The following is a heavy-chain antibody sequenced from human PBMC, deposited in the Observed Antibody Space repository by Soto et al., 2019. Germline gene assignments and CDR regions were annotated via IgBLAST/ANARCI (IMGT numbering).Heavy chain of an antibody. CDR1: GDSVSSNSAA. Sequence: QVQLQQSGPGLVKPSQTLSLTCAISGDSVSSNSAAWNWIRQSPSRGLEWLGRTYYRSKWYNEYAVTLKSRITIKPDTPKNQFSLQLNSVIPEDTAVYYCAWMQEGALAYWGQGTLVTVSS. D-gene: IGHD1-26*01. V-gene: IGHV6-1*01. CDR3: AWMQEGALAY. CDR2: TYYRSKWYN. J-gene: IGHJ4*02.